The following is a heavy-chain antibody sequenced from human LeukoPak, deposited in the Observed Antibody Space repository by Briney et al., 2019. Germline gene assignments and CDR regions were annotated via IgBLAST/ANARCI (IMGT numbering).Heavy chain of an antibody. CDR1: GGSISSSSYY. Sequence: PSETLSLTCTVSGGSISSSSYYWGWIRQPPGKGLEWIGSIYYSGSTYYNPSLKSRVTISVDTSKNQFSLKLSSVTAADTAVYYCARDHSTMGDYFDYWGQGTLVTVSS. V-gene: IGHV4-39*07. CDR3: ARDHSTMGDYFDY. J-gene: IGHJ4*02. D-gene: IGHD3-10*01. CDR2: IYYSGST.